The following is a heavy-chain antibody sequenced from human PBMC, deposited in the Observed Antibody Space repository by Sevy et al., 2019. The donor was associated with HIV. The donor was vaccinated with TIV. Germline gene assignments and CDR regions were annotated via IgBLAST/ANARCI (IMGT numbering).Heavy chain of an antibody. J-gene: IGHJ4*02. Sequence: GGSLRLSCAASGFSFISYGMHWVRQAPGKGLDWVAVISNDGGNKYYADSVKGRFTISRDNSKNTLSLQMNSLRIEDTAVYYCAREGGYTSAWSPGNYWGQGTLVTVSS. CDR3: AREGGYTSAWSPGNY. CDR1: GFSFISYG. D-gene: IGHD6-19*01. CDR2: ISNDGGNK. V-gene: IGHV3-30*03.